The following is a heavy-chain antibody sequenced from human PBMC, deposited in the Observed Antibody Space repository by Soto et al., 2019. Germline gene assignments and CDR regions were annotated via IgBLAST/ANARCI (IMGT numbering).Heavy chain of an antibody. V-gene: IGHV4-31*11. CDR3: ARSVFP. CDR2: IYYSGST. J-gene: IGHJ5*02. CDR1: GGSISSGGYY. Sequence: QVQLQESGPGLVKPSQTLYLSCAVFGGSISSGGYYWSWIRQHPGKGLEWIGYIYYSGSTYYNPSLKSRVTISVDTSKDQFSLKLSSVTASDTAIYYCARSVFPWGQGTLVNVSS.